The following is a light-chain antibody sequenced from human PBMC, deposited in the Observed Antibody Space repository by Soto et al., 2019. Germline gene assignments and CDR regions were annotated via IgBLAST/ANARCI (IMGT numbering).Light chain of an antibody. CDR3: QSYDSSLGGALV. J-gene: IGLJ3*02. Sequence: QAVVTQPPSVSGAPGQRVTISCTGSSSNIGAGYDVHWYQQLPGTAPKLLIYGNSNRPSGVPDRFSGSKSGTSASLAITGLQAEDEADYYCQSYDSSLGGALVFGGGTKLTVL. CDR2: GNS. V-gene: IGLV1-40*01. CDR1: SSNIGAGYD.